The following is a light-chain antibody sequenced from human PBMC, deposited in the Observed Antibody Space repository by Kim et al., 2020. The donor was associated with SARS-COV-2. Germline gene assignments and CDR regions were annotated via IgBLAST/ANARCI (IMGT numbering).Light chain of an antibody. Sequence: LSPGESATLSCRASQFVGSTSLAWYQQRPGQAPRLLIYDASSRATGVPDRFSGSGSGTDFTLTVTRLEPEDSAVYSCHQYENSPHTFGQGTKLEI. V-gene: IGKV3-20*01. J-gene: IGKJ2*01. CDR3: HQYENSPHT. CDR1: QFVGSTS. CDR2: DAS.